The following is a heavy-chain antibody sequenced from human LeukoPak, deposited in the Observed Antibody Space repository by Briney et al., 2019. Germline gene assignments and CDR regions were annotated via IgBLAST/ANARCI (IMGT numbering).Heavy chain of an antibody. CDR2: IIPIFGTA. Sequence: SVKVPCKASGYTFTSYGISWVRQAPGQGLEWMGGIIPIFGTANYAQKFQGRVTITADESTSTAYMELSSLRSEDTAVYYCARLVLVYGMDVWGQGTTVTVSS. CDR1: GYTFTSYG. J-gene: IGHJ6*02. CDR3: ARLVLVYGMDV. D-gene: IGHD5/OR15-5a*01. V-gene: IGHV1-69*13.